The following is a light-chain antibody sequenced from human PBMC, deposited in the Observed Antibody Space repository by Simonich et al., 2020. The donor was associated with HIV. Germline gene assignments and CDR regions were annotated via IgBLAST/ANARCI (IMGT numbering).Light chain of an antibody. CDR1: SGDVGAYNY. J-gene: IGLJ3*02. CDR2: DVS. CDR3: AARDDSLNGPWV. Sequence: PASVSGSPGQSITISCTGNSGDVGAYNYVSWYQQHPGKAPKLMIYDVSRRPSVVSNRFSGSKSGTSASLAISGLKSEDEADYYCAARDDSLNGPWVFGGGTKLTVL. V-gene: IGLV2-14*01.